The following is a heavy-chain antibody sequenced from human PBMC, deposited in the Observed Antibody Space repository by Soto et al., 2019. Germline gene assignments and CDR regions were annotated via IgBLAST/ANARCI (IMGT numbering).Heavy chain of an antibody. CDR1: GGSISSSNW. D-gene: IGHD3-10*01. V-gene: IGHV4-4*02. CDR2: IYHSGST. CDR3: ARDYYGSGSSPHFDY. J-gene: IGHJ4*02. Sequence: SETLSLTCAVSGGSISSSNWWSWVRQPPGKGLGWIGEIYHSGSTNYNPSLKSRVTISVDKSKNQFSLKLSSVTAADTAVYYCARDYYGSGSSPHFDYWGQGTLVTVSS.